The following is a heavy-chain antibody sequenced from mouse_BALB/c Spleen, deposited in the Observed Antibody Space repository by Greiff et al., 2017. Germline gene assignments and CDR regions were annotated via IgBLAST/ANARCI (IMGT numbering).Heavy chain of an antibody. Sequence: VQLKQSGGGLVKPGGSLKLSCAASGFTFSDYYMYWVRQTPEKRLEWVATISDGGSYTYYPDSVKGRFTISRDNAKNNLYLQMSSLKSEDTAMYYCARGEDGNYCAYWGQGTRVTVSA. CDR1: GFTFSDYY. CDR2: ISDGGSYT. CDR3: ARGEDGNYCAY. V-gene: IGHV5-4*02. J-gene: IGHJ3*01. D-gene: IGHD2-1*01.